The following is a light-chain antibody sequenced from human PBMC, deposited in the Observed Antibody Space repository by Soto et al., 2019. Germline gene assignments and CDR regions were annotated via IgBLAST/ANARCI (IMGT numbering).Light chain of an antibody. CDR1: SSDVGGYNS. Sequence: QSALTQPASASGSPGQSITLSCTGTSSDVGGYNSVSWYQQHPGKAPKVIIYEVSDRPSGVSNRFSGSKSGNTASLTISGLQAEDEADYYCCSLTTTTSLVFGGGTKLTVL. CDR2: EVS. CDR3: CSLTTTTSLV. J-gene: IGLJ2*01. V-gene: IGLV2-14*01.